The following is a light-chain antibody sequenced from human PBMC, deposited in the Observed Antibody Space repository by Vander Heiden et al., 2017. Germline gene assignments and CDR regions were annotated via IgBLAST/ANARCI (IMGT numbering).Light chain of an antibody. J-gene: IGLJ2*01. CDR2: EVS. CDR1: SSDVGSSNR. Sequence: QSALTQHPSVSGSPGQSVTISCTGTSSDVGSSNRVSLYQQPPGTAPQLMIYEVSSRPSGVPDRFSGSKSGNTASLTISGLQAEDEADYYCSSYTSSSTVVFGGGTKLTVL. CDR3: SSYTSSSTVV. V-gene: IGLV2-18*02.